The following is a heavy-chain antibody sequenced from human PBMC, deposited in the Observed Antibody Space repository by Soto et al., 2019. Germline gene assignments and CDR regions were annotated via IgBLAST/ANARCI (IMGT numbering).Heavy chain of an antibody. CDR2: IYSSGST. V-gene: IGHV4-4*07. CDR3: ARGQRFSDWFDP. J-gene: IGHJ5*02. Sequence: PSETLSLTCTVTGGTISGYYWTWIRQSAGGRLEWIGRIYSSGSTNYNPSLKSRVTISLDTSMNHFSLRLSPVTAADTAVYYCARGQRFSDWFDPWGQGTLVTVS. CDR1: GGTISGYY. D-gene: IGHD3-3*01.